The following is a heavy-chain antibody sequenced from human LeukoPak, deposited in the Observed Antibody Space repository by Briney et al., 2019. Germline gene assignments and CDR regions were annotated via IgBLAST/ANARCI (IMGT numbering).Heavy chain of an antibody. CDR3: ASESGYDSHGMDV. CDR2: IYYSGST. J-gene: IGHJ6*02. V-gene: IGHV4-39*01. D-gene: IGHD5-12*01. Sequence: PSETLSLTCTVSGGSISSSSYYWGWIRQPPGKGLEWIGSIYYSGSTYYNPSLKSRVTISVDTSKNQFSLKLSSVTAADTAVYYCASESGYDSHGMDVWGQGTTVTVS. CDR1: GGSISSSSYY.